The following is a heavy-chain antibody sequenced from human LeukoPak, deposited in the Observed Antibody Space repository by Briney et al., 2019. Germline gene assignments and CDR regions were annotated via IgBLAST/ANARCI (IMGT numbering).Heavy chain of an antibody. Sequence: GGSLRLSCVASGFTFSSYGMSWVRQAPGKGLEWVSAISGSAVGTFYSDSVRGRFTISRDSPKNTLYLQMNSLRVEDTAVYYCTKDPLDYWGQGTLVTVSS. J-gene: IGHJ4*02. CDR1: GFTFSSYG. CDR3: TKDPLDY. CDR2: ISGSAVGT. V-gene: IGHV3-23*01.